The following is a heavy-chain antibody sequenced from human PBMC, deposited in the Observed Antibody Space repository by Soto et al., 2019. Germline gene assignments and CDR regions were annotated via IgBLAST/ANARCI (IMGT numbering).Heavy chain of an antibody. D-gene: IGHD3-22*01. CDR3: ARVRNGYYFFDY. Sequence: SETLSLTCTVSGGSISSYYWSWIRQPPGKGLEWIGYIYYSGSTNYNPSLKSRVTISVDTSKNQFSLKLSSVTAADTAVYYCARVRNGYYFFDYWGQGTLVTVSS. CDR1: GGSISSYY. J-gene: IGHJ4*02. V-gene: IGHV4-59*01. CDR2: IYYSGST.